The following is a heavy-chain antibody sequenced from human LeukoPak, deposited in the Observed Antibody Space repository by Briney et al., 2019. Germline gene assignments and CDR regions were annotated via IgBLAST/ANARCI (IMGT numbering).Heavy chain of an antibody. CDR2: ISSSSSYI. CDR1: GFTFSSYS. D-gene: IGHD6-13*01. J-gene: IGHJ4*02. V-gene: IGHV3-21*01. CDR3: ARDRVGYSSSERVFDY. Sequence: PGGSLRLPCAASGFTFSSYSMNWVRQAPGKGLEWVSSISSSSSYIYYADSVKGRFTISRDNAKNSLYLQMNSLRAEDTAVYYCARDRVGYSSSERVFDYWGQGTLVTVSS.